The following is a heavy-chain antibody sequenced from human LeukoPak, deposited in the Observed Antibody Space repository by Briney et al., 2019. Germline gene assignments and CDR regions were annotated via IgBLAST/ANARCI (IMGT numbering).Heavy chain of an antibody. Sequence: PGGSLRLSCVVSGFTFSSYAMSWVRQAPGKGLEWVSTITGSGGSTYYADSVKGRFAISRDNSKNTLYLQMNSLRAEDTAVYYCAKQYCTGTSCQRRFDPWGQGTLVTVSS. D-gene: IGHD2-2*01. CDR1: GFTFSSYA. V-gene: IGHV3-23*01. CDR3: AKQYCTGTSCQRRFDP. CDR2: ITGSGGST. J-gene: IGHJ5*02.